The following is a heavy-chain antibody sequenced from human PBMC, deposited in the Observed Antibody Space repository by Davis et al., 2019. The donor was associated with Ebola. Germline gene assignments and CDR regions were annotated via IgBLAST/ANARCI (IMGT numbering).Heavy chain of an antibody. V-gene: IGHV3-23*01. CDR2: ISGSGGST. CDR1: GFTFSSYW. CDR3: ARARGAAVAGYNWFDP. J-gene: IGHJ5*02. D-gene: IGHD6-19*01. Sequence: PGGSLRLSCAASGFTFSSYWMHWVRQAPGKGLEWVSAISGSGGSTYYADSVKGRFTISRDNSKNTLYLQMNSLRAEDTALYHCARARGAAVAGYNWFDPWGQGTLVTVSS.